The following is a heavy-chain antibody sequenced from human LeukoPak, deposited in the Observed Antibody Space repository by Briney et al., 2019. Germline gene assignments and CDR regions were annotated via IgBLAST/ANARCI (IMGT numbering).Heavy chain of an antibody. D-gene: IGHD5-12*01. CDR2: IYHSGST. V-gene: IGHV4-30-2*01. CDR3: ASGYDYSGYFDY. J-gene: IGHJ4*02. Sequence: SETLSLTCAVSGGSISSGGYSWSWIRQPPGKGLEWIGYIYHSGSTYYNPSLKSRVTISVDRSKNQFSLKLSSVTAADTAVYHCASGYDYSGYFDYWGQGTLVTVSS. CDR1: GGSISSGGYS.